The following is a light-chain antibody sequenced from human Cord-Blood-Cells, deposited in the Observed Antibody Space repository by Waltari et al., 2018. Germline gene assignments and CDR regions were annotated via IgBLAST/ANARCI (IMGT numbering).Light chain of an antibody. CDR3: YSAADKGV. CDR1: VLAKKY. Sequence: SYELTQPSSVSVSPGQTARITCSGDVLAKKYARWFQQKPGQAPVLVIYKGSARPSGIPARFSGSSSGTTVILTISGAQVEDEADYYCYSAADKGVFGGGTKLTVL. V-gene: IGLV3-27*01. J-gene: IGLJ3*02. CDR2: KGS.